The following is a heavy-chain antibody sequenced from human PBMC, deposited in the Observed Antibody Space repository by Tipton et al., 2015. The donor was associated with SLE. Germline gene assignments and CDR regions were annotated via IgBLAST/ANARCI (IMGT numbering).Heavy chain of an antibody. V-gene: IGHV3-30*04. Sequence: RSLRLSCAASGFTFSSYAMHWVRQAPGKGLEWVAVISYDGSNKYYADSVKGRFTISRDNSKNTLYLQMNSLRAEDTAVYYCAREWDIVVVVAATPGYWGQGTLVTVSS. CDR3: AREWDIVVVVAATPGY. CDR2: ISYDGSNK. J-gene: IGHJ4*02. D-gene: IGHD2-15*01. CDR1: GFTFSSYA.